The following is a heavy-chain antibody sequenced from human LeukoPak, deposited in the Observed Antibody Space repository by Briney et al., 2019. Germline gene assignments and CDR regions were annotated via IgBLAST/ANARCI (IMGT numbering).Heavy chain of an antibody. D-gene: IGHD4-17*01. V-gene: IGHV1-8*02. CDR3: ARGGAYTVTTSDY. CDR2: MNPNSGNT. Sequence: ASVKVSCKASGYTFTSYYMHWVRQATGQGLEWKGWMNPNSGNTGYAQKFQGRVTMTRNTSISTAYMELSSLRSEDTAVYYCARGGAYTVTTSDYWGQGTLVTVSS. CDR1: GYTFTSYY. J-gene: IGHJ4*02.